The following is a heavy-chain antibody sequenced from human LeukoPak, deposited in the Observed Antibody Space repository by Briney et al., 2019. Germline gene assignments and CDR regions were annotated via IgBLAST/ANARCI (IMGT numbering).Heavy chain of an antibody. Sequence: ASVTVSFKVSGYTLTELSMHWVRQAPGKGLEWMGGFDPEDGETIYAQKFQGRVTMTEDTSTDTAYMELSSLRSEDTAVYYCATLPGASRSLFYYYYYGMDVWGQGTTVTVSS. J-gene: IGHJ6*02. CDR3: ATLPGASRSLFYYYYYGMDV. D-gene: IGHD6-13*01. CDR1: GYTLTELS. CDR2: FDPEDGET. V-gene: IGHV1-24*01.